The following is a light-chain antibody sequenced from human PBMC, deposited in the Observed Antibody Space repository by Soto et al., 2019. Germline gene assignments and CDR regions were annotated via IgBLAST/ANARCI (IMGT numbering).Light chain of an antibody. CDR3: QSYDSSLSASV. V-gene: IGLV1-40*01. J-gene: IGLJ2*01. CDR1: SSNIGAGFD. Sequence: QSVLTQPPSVSGDPGQRVTISCTGSSSNIGAGFDVNWYQHLPGTAPRVLIYGNSNRPSGVPDRFSGSKSGTSASLAITGLQAEDEADYYCQSYDSSLSASVFGGGTKLTVL. CDR2: GNS.